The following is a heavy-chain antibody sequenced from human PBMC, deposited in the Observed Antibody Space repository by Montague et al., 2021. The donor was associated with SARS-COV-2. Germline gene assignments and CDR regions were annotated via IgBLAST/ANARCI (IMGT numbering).Heavy chain of an antibody. D-gene: IGHD3-9*01. CDR1: GFTFSSYG. CDR2: IWYDGSNK. CDR3: ARDWWNGDWLFGLYYYYGMDV. Sequence: SLRLSCSASGFTFSSYGMHWVRQAPGKGLGWVAVIWYDGSNKYYXDSVKGRFTISRDNSKNTLYLQMNSLRAEDTAVYYCARDWWNGDWLFGLYYYYGMDVWGQGTTVTVSS. V-gene: IGHV3-33*01. J-gene: IGHJ6*02.